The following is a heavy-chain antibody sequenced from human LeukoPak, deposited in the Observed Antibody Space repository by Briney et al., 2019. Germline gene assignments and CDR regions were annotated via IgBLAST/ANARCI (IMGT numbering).Heavy chain of an antibody. J-gene: IGHJ4*02. CDR3: ARAGMGTVTTMEFDY. CDR2: IYYSGST. D-gene: IGHD4-17*01. CDR1: GGSISSSSYY. Sequence: SETLSLTCAVSGGSISSSSYYWGWIRQPPGKGLEWIGSIYYSGSTYYNPSLKSRVTISVDTSKNQFSLKLSSVTAADTAVYYCARAGMGTVTTMEFDYWGQGTLVTVSS. V-gene: IGHV4-39*07.